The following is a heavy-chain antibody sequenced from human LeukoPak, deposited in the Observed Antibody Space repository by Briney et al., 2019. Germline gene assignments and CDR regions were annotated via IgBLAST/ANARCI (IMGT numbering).Heavy chain of an antibody. CDR3: TYSSSWYGLWVFSQTPTSYGMDV. D-gene: IGHD6-13*01. V-gene: IGHV1-8*01. Sequence: GASVKVSCKASGYTFTSHDINWVRQATGQGLEWMGWMNPNSGNTGYAQKFQGRVTMTRNTSISTAYMELSSLRSEDTAVYYCTYSSSWYGLWVFSQTPTSYGMDVWGQGTTVTVSS. CDR1: GYTFTSHD. CDR2: MNPNSGNT. J-gene: IGHJ6*02.